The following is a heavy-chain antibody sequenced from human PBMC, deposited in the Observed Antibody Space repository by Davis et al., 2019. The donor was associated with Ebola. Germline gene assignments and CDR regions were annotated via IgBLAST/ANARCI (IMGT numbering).Heavy chain of an antibody. V-gene: IGHV1-18*01. D-gene: IGHD4-17*01. CDR3: ARDPTVTPLDY. J-gene: IGHJ4*02. CDR2: ISAYNGNT. Sequence: SVTVSCKASGYTLTSYGISWVRQAPRQGLEGMGWISAYNGNTNHAQKPQGRVTMTTETSTNTAYMELRSLRSDDTAVYYCARDPTVTPLDYWGQGTLVTVSS. CDR1: GYTLTSYG.